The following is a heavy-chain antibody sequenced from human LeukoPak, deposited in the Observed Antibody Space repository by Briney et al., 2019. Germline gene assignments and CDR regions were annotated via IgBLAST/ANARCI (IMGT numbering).Heavy chain of an antibody. Sequence: GGSVRLSCAASGFSFSNYGMHWVRQAPGKGLEWVAFIRYDGSNKDYADSVKGRFTISISRDNSKNTLHLQMNSLRAEDTAVYYCAKDARYCSGGRCYSTTTFDHWGQGTLVTVSS. CDR1: GFSFSNYG. CDR3: AKDARYCSGGRCYSTTTFDH. CDR2: IRYDGSNK. V-gene: IGHV3-30*02. J-gene: IGHJ4*02. D-gene: IGHD2-15*01.